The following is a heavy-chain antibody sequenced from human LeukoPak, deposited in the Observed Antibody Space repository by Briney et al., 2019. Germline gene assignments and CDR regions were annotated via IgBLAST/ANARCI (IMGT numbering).Heavy chain of an antibody. Sequence: SETLSLTCTVSGGSISSGSYYWSWIRQPAGKGLEYIGRIYTTGSTNFNPSLNGRVSISRDTTKNLFSLRLRSVTAADTAVYFCARGRVSSSTWYSTYYYYFYMDVWGKGTTVTVSS. V-gene: IGHV4-61*02. CDR2: IYTTGST. D-gene: IGHD1-1*01. CDR1: GGSISSGSYY. J-gene: IGHJ6*03. CDR3: ARGRVSSSTWYSTYYYYFYMDV.